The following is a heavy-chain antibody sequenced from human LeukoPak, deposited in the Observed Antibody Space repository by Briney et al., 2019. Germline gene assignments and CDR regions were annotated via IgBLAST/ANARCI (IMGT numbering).Heavy chain of an antibody. CDR2: ISSSGSNI. D-gene: IGHD1-26*01. J-gene: IGHJ6*02. CDR1: GFTFSSSE. CDR3: AREGGTGSRRNYYYYYGMDV. Sequence: GGSLRLSCAASGFTFSSSEMNWVRQAPGKGLEWVSHISSSGSNIYYADSAKGRFTISRDNAKNSLYLQMNSLRAEDTALYYCAREGGTGSRRNYYYYYGMDVWGQGTTVTVSS. V-gene: IGHV3-48*03.